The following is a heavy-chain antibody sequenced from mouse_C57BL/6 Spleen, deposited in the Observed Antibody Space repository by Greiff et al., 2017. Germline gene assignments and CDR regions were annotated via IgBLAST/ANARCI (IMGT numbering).Heavy chain of an antibody. CDR3: ARSLYDGYPGDYFDY. D-gene: IGHD2-3*01. Sequence: QVQLQQPGAELVRPGSSVKLSCKASGYTFTSYWMHWVKQRPIQGLEWIGNIDPSDSETHYNQKFKDKATLTVDKSSSTAYMQLSSLTSEDSAVYYCARSLYDGYPGDYFDYWGQGTTLTVSS. J-gene: IGHJ2*01. CDR2: IDPSDSET. V-gene: IGHV1-52*01. CDR1: GYTFTSYW.